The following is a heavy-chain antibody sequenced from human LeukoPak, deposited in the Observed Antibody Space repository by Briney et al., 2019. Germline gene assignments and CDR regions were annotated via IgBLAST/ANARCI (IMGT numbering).Heavy chain of an antibody. V-gene: IGHV1-69*05. CDR3: ARPRGYYYDSSGYSEYFQH. CDR1: GGTFSSYA. CDR2: IIPIFGTA. Sequence: GSSVKVSCKASGGTFSSYAISWLRQAPGQGLEWMGRIIPIFGTANYAQKFQGRVTITTDESTSTTYMELSSLRSEDTAVYYCARPRGYYYDSSGYSEYFQHWGQGTLVTVSS. D-gene: IGHD3-22*01. J-gene: IGHJ1*01.